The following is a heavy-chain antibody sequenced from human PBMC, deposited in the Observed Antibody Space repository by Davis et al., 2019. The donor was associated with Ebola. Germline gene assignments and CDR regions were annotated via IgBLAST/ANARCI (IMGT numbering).Heavy chain of an antibody. CDR3: ARAVFHEVLDY. V-gene: IGHV3-30*04. Sequence: GESLKISCAASGFTFSHYAMPWVRQAPGKGLEWVAVVSHSEREKFYADSVKGRFTISRDNSENTLYLQMNSLTADDTAVYYCARAVFHEVLDYWGQGTPVTVSS. CDR2: VSHSEREK. J-gene: IGHJ4*02. CDR1: GFTFSHYA. D-gene: IGHD3-3*01.